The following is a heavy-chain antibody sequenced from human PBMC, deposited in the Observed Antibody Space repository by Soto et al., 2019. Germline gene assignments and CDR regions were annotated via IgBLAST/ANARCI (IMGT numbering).Heavy chain of an antibody. CDR3: ASGITPLRYSSSGNWFDP. D-gene: IGHD6-6*01. Sequence: GGSLRLSCAASGFTFSSYWMSWVRQAPGKGLEWVANIKQDGSEKYYVDSVKGRFTISRDNAKNSLYLQMNSLRAEDTAVYYCASGITPLRYSSSGNWFDPWGQGTLVTVSS. V-gene: IGHV3-7*03. CDR1: GFTFSSYW. CDR2: IKQDGSEK. J-gene: IGHJ5*02.